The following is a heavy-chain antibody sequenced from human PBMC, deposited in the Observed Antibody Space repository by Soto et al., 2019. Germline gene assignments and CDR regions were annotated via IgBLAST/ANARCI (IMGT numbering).Heavy chain of an antibody. J-gene: IGHJ6*02. CDR1: GFTSSSYW. CDR3: ARPLPMVRGVHYYYYYGMDV. V-gene: IGHV3-7*03. D-gene: IGHD3-10*01. CDR2: IKQDGSEK. Sequence: PGGSLRLSXAASGFTSSSYWMSWVRQAPGKGLEWVANIKQDGSEKYYVDSVKGRFTISRDNAKNSLYLQMNSLRAEDTAVYYCARPLPMVRGVHYYYYYGMDVWGQGTTVTVSS.